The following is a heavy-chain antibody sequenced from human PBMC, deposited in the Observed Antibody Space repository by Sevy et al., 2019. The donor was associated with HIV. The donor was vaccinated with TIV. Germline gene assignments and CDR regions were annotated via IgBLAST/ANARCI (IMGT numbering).Heavy chain of an antibody. J-gene: IGHJ3*02. V-gene: IGHV3-30-3*01. D-gene: IGHD4-17*01. CDR1: GFTFSSYA. Sequence: GGSLRLSCAASGFTFSSYAMHWVRQAPGKGLEWVAVISYDGSNKYYADSVKGRFTISRDNSKNTLYLQMNSLSAEDTAVYYCARDSDGGAFDIWGQGTLVTVSS. CDR2: ISYDGSNK. CDR3: ARDSDGGAFDI.